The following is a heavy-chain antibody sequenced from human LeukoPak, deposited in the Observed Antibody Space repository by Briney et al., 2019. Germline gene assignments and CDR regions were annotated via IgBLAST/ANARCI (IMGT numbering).Heavy chain of an antibody. J-gene: IGHJ4*02. V-gene: IGHV1-24*01. Sequence: ASVKVSCKVSGYTLTELSMHWVRQAPGKGLEWMGGFDPEDGETIYAQKFQGRVTMTRNTSISTAYMELSSLRSEDTAVYYCARAPYYYDSSGYYRHFDYWGQGTLVTVSS. CDR3: ARAPYYYDSSGYYRHFDY. CDR1: GYTLTELS. CDR2: FDPEDGET. D-gene: IGHD3-22*01.